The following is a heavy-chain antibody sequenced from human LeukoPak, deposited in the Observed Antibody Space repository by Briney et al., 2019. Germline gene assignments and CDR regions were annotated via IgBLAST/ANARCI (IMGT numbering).Heavy chain of an antibody. Sequence: SETLSLTCTVSGGSISSGGYYWSWIRQHPGKGLEWIGYIYYSGSTYYNPSLKSRVTISVDTSKNQFSLKLSSVTAADTAVYYCAREIRRGYDILTGEGGYYFDYWGQGTLVTVSS. CDR1: GGSISSGGYY. D-gene: IGHD3-9*01. CDR2: IYYSGST. V-gene: IGHV4-31*03. J-gene: IGHJ4*02. CDR3: AREIRRGYDILTGEGGYYFDY.